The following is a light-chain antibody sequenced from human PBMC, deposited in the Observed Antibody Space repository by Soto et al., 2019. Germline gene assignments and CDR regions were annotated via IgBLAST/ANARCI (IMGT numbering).Light chain of an antibody. CDR3: QQYNNWPRT. Sequence: EVVMTQSPATLSVSPGERATLSFRATQSVSSNLAWYQQKAGQAPRLLIYGASTRATGIPARFSGSGSGTEFTLTISSLQSEDFAVYYCQQYNNWPRTFGQGTKVDI. J-gene: IGKJ1*01. CDR1: QSVSSN. CDR2: GAS. V-gene: IGKV3-15*01.